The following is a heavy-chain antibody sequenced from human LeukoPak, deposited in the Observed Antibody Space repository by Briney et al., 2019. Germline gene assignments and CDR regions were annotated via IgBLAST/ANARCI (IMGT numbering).Heavy chain of an antibody. Sequence: PGGSLRLSCAASGFTFSSYWMSWVRQAPGKGLEGVANIKQDGSEKYYVDSVKGGFTIYRDNAKNSLYLQMNSLRAEDTAVYYCARDDSLTTDSAFDIWGQGTMVTVSS. J-gene: IGHJ3*02. CDR3: ARDDSLTTDSAFDI. D-gene: IGHD4-17*01. V-gene: IGHV3-7*01. CDR2: IKQDGSEK. CDR1: GFTFSSYW.